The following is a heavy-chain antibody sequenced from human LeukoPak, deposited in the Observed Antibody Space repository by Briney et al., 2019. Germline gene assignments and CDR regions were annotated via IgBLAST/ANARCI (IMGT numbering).Heavy chain of an antibody. CDR1: GYTFTSYG. Sequence: GASVKVSCKASGYTFTSYGISWVRQAPGQGLEWMGWISAYNGNTNYARKLQGRVTMTTDTSTSTAYMELRSLRSDDTAVYYCARDNVGGCGINVWIAVEYYFDYWGQGTLVTVSS. J-gene: IGHJ4*02. CDR3: ARDNVGGCGINVWIAVEYYFDY. D-gene: IGHD6-19*01. V-gene: IGHV1-18*01. CDR2: ISAYNGNT.